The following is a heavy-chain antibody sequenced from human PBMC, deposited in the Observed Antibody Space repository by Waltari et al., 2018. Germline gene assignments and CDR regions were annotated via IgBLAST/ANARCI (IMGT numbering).Heavy chain of an antibody. V-gene: IGHV4-34*02. CDR1: GGSLSGYS. CDR3: ARVGLFIRRAGAMFY. Sequence: QVQLQQWGAGLLKPSETLSLTCAVYGGSLSGYSWAWIRQPPGKGLEWIGEIDHSGSTNYSPSLKSRLTISLDTSKNQFSLKLTSVTAADTAIYYCARVGLFIRRAGAMFYWGQGTLVTVSS. CDR2: IDHSGST. J-gene: IGHJ4*02. D-gene: IGHD3-3*01.